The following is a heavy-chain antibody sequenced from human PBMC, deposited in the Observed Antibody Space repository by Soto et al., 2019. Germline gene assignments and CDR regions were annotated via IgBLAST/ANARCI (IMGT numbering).Heavy chain of an antibody. CDR2: IKSKTDGGTT. CDR3: TTSLDWLFLRLFDY. CDR1: GFTFSNAW. J-gene: IGHJ4*02. D-gene: IGHD3-9*01. V-gene: IGHV3-15*01. Sequence: GGSLRLSCAASGFTFSNAWMSWVRQAPGKGLEWVGRIKSKTDGGTTDYAAPVKGRFSISRDESKNTLYLQMNSLKTEDTAVYYCTTSLDWLFLRLFDYWGQGTLVTVSS.